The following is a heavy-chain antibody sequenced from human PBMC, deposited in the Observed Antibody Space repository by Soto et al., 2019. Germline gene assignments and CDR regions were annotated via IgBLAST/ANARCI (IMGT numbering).Heavy chain of an antibody. V-gene: IGHV3-11*06. CDR2: ISRSSSYT. CDR1: GFTFSDYY. D-gene: IGHD3-22*01. Sequence: PGGTLRLSCAASGFTFSDYYMSWIRQAPGKGLEWVSYISRSSSYTNYADSVRGRFTISRDNAKHSLYLQMNSLQAEDTAVYYCGRDSDSSGYNSDYWGQGTPVAVSS. J-gene: IGHJ4*02. CDR3: GRDSDSSGYNSDY.